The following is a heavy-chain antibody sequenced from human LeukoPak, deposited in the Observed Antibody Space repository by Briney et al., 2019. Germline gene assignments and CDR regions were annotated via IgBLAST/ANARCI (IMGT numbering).Heavy chain of an antibody. CDR3: ARPYYDSSGPTYYFDY. CDR1: GYTFTGYY. CDR2: INPNSGGT. J-gene: IGHJ4*02. Sequence: ASVKVSCKASGYTFTGYYMHWVRQAPGQGLEWMGWINPNSGGTNYAQKFQGRVTMTRDTSISTAYMELSRLRSDDTAVYYRARPYYDSSGPTYYFDYWGQGTLVTVSS. D-gene: IGHD3-22*01. V-gene: IGHV1-2*02.